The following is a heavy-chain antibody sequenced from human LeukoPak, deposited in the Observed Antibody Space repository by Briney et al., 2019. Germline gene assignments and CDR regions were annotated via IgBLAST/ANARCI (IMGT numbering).Heavy chain of an antibody. Sequence: SETLSLTCTVSGGSISSYYWSWIRQPPGKGLEWIGYIYYSGSTNYNPSLKSRVTISVDTSKNQFSLKLSSVTAADTAVYYCARDVHYYDSSGYYYRWDYWGQGTLVTVSS. CDR2: IYYSGST. V-gene: IGHV4-59*12. D-gene: IGHD3-22*01. CDR1: GGSISSYY. CDR3: ARDVHYYDSSGYYYRWDY. J-gene: IGHJ4*02.